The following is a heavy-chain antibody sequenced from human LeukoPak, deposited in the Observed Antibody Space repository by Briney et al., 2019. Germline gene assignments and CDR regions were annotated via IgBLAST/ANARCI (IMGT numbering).Heavy chain of an antibody. V-gene: IGHV4-30-2*01. CDR3: TRGAGWLIDY. J-gene: IGHJ4*02. CDR1: GGSISSGGYY. Sequence: PSETLSLTCTVSGGSISSGGYYWSWIRQPPGKGLEWIGYIYHSGYTYYNTSLKSRVTISADTSKNQFSLKLNSLTTADTAVYYCTRGAGWLIDYWGQGILVTVSS. D-gene: IGHD3-16*01. CDR2: IYHSGYT.